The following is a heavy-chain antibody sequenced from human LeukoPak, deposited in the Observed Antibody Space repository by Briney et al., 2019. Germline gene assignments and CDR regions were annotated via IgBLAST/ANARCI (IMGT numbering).Heavy chain of an antibody. CDR1: GGSFSGYY. D-gene: IGHD2/OR15-2a*01. V-gene: IGHV4-34*01. J-gene: IGHJ5*02. CDR2: INHSGST. Sequence: SETLSLTCAVYGGSFSGYYWSWIRQPPGKGLEWIGEINHSGSTNYNPSLKSRVTISVDTSKNQFSLKLSSVTAADTAVYYCARGNFPIGPWGQGTLVTVSS. CDR3: ARGNFPIGP.